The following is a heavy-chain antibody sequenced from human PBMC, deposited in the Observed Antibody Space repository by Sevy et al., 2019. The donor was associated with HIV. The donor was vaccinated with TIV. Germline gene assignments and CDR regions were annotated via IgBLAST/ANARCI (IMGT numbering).Heavy chain of an antibody. J-gene: IGHJ3*02. CDR2: IKSKTVGGTT. CDR3: TKGDPQRCFNWHAFDI. Sequence: GGSLRLSCAASGFPFTNAWMSWVRQAPGKGLEWVGRIKSKTVGGTTYNAAPVGGRFTISRGDSKNTLYLQINSLKTEDTAVYYCTKGDPQRCFNWHAFDIWGQGTMVTVSS. D-gene: IGHD3-9*01. V-gene: IGHV3-15*01. CDR1: GFPFTNAW.